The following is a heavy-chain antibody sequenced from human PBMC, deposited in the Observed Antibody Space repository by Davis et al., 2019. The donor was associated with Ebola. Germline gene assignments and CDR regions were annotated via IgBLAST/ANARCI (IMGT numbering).Heavy chain of an antibody. J-gene: IGHJ6*04. Sequence: GESLKISCAASGFTFSSYGMHWVRQAPGKGLEWVAVIPYDGKDISYAESVRGRFTISRDNSKNTLYLQMNSLRAEDTAVYYCAKDGGGVTGTYYYYYGMDVWGKGTTVAVSS. V-gene: IGHV3-30*18. D-gene: IGHD1-20*01. CDR1: GFTFSSYG. CDR2: IPYDGKDI. CDR3: AKDGGGVTGTYYYYYGMDV.